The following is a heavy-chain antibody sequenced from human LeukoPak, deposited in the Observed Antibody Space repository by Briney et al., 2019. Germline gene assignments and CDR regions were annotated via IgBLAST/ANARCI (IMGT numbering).Heavy chain of an antibody. CDR1: GFTFSSYA. Sequence: GGSLRLSGAASGFTFSSYAMHWVRQAPGKGLEWVAVISYDGSNKYYADSVKGRFTISRDNSKNTLYLQMNSLRVEDTAVYYCARDSGFSGTQRGEYWGQGTLVTVSS. CDR3: ARDSGFSGTQRGEY. J-gene: IGHJ4*02. V-gene: IGHV3-30*04. CDR2: ISYDGSNK. D-gene: IGHD3-16*01.